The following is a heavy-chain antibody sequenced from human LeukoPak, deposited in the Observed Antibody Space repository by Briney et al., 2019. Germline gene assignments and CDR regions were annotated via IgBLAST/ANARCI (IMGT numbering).Heavy chain of an antibody. CDR2: IYTSGST. J-gene: IGHJ5*02. CDR3: ARRAGYCSSTSCYYWFDP. V-gene: IGHV4-4*09. CDR1: GGSISSYY. Sequence: PSETLSLTCTVSGGSISSYYWSWIRQPPGKGLEWIGYIYTSGSTNYNPSLKSRVTISVDTSKNQFFLKLSSVTAADTAVYYCARRAGYCSSTSCYYWFDPWGQGTLVTVSS. D-gene: IGHD2-2*01.